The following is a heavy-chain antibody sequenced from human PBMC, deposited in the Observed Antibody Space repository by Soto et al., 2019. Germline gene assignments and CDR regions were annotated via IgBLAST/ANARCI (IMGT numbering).Heavy chain of an antibody. Sequence: QVKLVQSGAEVKKPGASIKVSCKASGSSFATSGMTWVRQAPEQGLEGVGWISAYNGNSNYDQNLQDRVTMTTDTSTTTAYLELRNLRSDDSAVYYCARAGQYYDASGYANWGQGTLVTVSS. D-gene: IGHD3-22*01. J-gene: IGHJ4*02. CDR2: ISAYNGNS. CDR3: ARAGQYYDASGYAN. V-gene: IGHV1-18*01. CDR1: GSSFATSG.